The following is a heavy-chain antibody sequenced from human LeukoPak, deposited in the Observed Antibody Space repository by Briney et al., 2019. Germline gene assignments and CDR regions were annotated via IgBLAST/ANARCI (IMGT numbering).Heavy chain of an antibody. Sequence: GGSLRLSCAASGFTFSSYSMNWVRQAPGKGLEWVSSISSSSSYIYYADSVKGRFTISRDNAKNSLYLQMNSLRAEDTAAYYCARELLGGFDYWGQGTLVTVSS. D-gene: IGHD1-26*01. J-gene: IGHJ4*02. CDR1: GFTFSSYS. CDR3: ARELLGGFDY. CDR2: ISSSSSYI. V-gene: IGHV3-21*01.